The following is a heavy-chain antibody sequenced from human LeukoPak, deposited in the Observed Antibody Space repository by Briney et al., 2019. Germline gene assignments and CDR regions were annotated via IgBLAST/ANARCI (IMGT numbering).Heavy chain of an antibody. J-gene: IGHJ5*02. CDR1: GYTFTSYG. D-gene: IGHD2-2*02. CDR2: ISAYNGNT. CDR3: ASWRLYQNWFDP. Sequence: GASVKVSCKASGYTFTSYGISWVRQAPGQGLEWMGWISAYNGNTNYAQKLQGRVTITTDTSTSTAYMELRSLRSDDTAVYYCASWRLYQNWFDPWGQGTLVTVSS. V-gene: IGHV1-18*01.